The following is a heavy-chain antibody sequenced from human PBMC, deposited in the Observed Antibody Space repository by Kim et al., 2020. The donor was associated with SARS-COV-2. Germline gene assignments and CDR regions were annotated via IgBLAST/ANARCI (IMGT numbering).Heavy chain of an antibody. CDR1: GYTFTSYA. V-gene: IGHV1-3*01. CDR3: ARDQKRYYGSGTYGDYYYYYGMDV. J-gene: IGHJ6*02. Sequence: ASVKVSCKASGYTFTSYAMHWVRQAPGQRLEWMGWINAGNGNTKYSQKFQGRVTITRDTSASTAYMELSSLRSEDTAVYYCARDQKRYYGSGTYGDYYYYYGMDVWGQGTTVTVSS. D-gene: IGHD3-10*01. CDR2: INAGNGNT.